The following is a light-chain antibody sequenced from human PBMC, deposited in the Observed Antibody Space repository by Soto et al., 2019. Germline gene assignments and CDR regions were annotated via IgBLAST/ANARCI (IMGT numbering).Light chain of an antibody. Sequence: DIKMTQSPSTLYASVGDRVTITCRASQSINDWLAWYQQKPGKAPKVLIYDASSLHSGVPSRFSGSASGTEFTLTIGSLQPDDVATYYRLRYNALSLTFGQGTKVEI. J-gene: IGKJ1*01. CDR1: QSINDW. CDR2: DAS. CDR3: LRYNALSLT. V-gene: IGKV1-5*01.